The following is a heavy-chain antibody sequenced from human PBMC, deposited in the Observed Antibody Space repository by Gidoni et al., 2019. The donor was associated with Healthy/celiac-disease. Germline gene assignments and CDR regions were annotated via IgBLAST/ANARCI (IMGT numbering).Heavy chain of an antibody. Sequence: EVQLVESGGRLVQPGGSLILSCAASGFTFSSYSMNWVRQAPGKGLEWVSYISSSSSTIYYADSVKGRFTISRDNAKNSLYLQMNSLRDEDTAVYYCARDQGDPDSSGYWDYFDYWGQGTLVTVSS. CDR2: ISSSSSTI. V-gene: IGHV3-48*02. J-gene: IGHJ4*02. D-gene: IGHD3-22*01. CDR3: ARDQGDPDSSGYWDYFDY. CDR1: GFTFSSYS.